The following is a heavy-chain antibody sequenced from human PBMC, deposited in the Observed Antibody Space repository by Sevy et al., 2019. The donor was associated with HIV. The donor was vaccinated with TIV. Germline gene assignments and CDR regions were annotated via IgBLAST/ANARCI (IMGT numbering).Heavy chain of an antibody. D-gene: IGHD1-1*01. J-gene: IGHJ5*01. CDR1: GFTFRSFS. CDR3: ARDAAQVIVPTAGFDS. CDR2: IWYDGRTE. Sequence: GGSLRLSCVASGFTFRSFSMHWVRQAPGKGLEWVAAIWYDGRTERYADSVQGRFTISRDNSKKTLHLQMNSLRAEDTALYYCARDAAQVIVPTAGFDSWGQGTLVTVSS. V-gene: IGHV3-33*01.